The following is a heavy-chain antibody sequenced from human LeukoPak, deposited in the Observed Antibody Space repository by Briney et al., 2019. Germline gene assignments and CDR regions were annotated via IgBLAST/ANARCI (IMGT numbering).Heavy chain of an antibody. CDR3: ARHGRDDVEMATITV. Sequence: SETLSLTCTVSGGSISSYYWSWIRQPPGKGLEWIGRLHNSGSTNYNPSLRSRVTISIDTSNNQFSLRMKSMTAADTAVYFCARHGRDDVEMATITVWGQGTLVTVAS. D-gene: IGHD5-24*01. CDR1: GGSISSYY. J-gene: IGHJ1*01. CDR2: LHNSGST. V-gene: IGHV4-59*08.